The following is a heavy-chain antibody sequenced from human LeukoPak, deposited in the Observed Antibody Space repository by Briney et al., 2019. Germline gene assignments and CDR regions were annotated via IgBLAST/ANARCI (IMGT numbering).Heavy chain of an antibody. CDR3: ARGRYGSGRIPYYYYYYMDV. D-gene: IGHD3-10*01. J-gene: IGHJ6*03. CDR1: GGSFSGYY. Sequence: NPSETLSLTCAVYGGSFSGYYWSWIRQPPGKGLEWIGEINHSGSTNYNPSLKSRVTISVDTSKNQFSLKLSSVTAADTAVYYCARGRYGSGRIPYYYYYYMDVWGKGTTVTVSS. V-gene: IGHV4-34*01. CDR2: INHSGST.